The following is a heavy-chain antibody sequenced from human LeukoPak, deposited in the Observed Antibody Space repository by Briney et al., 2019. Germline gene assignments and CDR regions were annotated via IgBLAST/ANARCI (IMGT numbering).Heavy chain of an antibody. CDR3: ATGPMMVRSLY. CDR2: MHYSGGT. Sequence: KPSETLSLTCTVSGGSISSYYWSWIRQPPGKGLEWIGSMHYSGGTRYNPSLNSRVTISVDTSQNQFSLKLSSVTAADTAVYYCATGPMMVRSLYWGQGTLVTVSA. J-gene: IGHJ4*02. D-gene: IGHD3-10*01. V-gene: IGHV4-59*05. CDR1: GGSISSYY.